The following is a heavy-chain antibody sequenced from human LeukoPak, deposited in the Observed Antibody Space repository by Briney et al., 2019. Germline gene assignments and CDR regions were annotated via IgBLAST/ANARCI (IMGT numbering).Heavy chain of an antibody. J-gene: IGHJ4*02. D-gene: IGHD2-2*01. CDR3: AREASCSSTSCYAHFDY. Sequence: SETLSLTCTVSGGSISSYYWSWIRQPPGKGLEWIGYIYYSGSTNYNPSLKGRVTISVDTSKNQFSLKLSSVTAADTAVYYCAREASCSSTSCYAHFDYWGQGTLVTVSS. CDR2: IYYSGST. CDR1: GGSISSYY. V-gene: IGHV4-59*01.